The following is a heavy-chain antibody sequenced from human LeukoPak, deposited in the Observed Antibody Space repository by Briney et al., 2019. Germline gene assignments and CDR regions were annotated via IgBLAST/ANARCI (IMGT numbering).Heavy chain of an antibody. CDR2: LYYTGIT. J-gene: IGHJ4*02. D-gene: IGHD5-24*01. Sequence: SETLSLTCTVSGGSIDNFYWSWIRQSPGKGLEWIGYLYYTGITNSNPSLRRRVTISVDTSKNQFSLKLTSVTAADTAVYYCARLYLPATRFDYWGQGTLVTVSS. V-gene: IGHV4-59*08. CDR3: ARLYLPATRFDY. CDR1: GGSIDNFY.